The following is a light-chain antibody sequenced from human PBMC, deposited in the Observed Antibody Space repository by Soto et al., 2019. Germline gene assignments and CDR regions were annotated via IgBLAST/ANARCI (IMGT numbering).Light chain of an antibody. CDR3: QQYEFLPLT. CDR1: QDIRNY. J-gene: IGKJ4*01. V-gene: IGKV1-33*01. CDR2: DAS. Sequence: DIQMTQSPSSLSASVGDRVTITCQASQDIRNYLSWYQQKPGKAPKLLIYDASNLETGVPSRFSGGGSGIHFTFTISRLQPEDFATYFCQQYEFLPLTFGGGTKVAIK.